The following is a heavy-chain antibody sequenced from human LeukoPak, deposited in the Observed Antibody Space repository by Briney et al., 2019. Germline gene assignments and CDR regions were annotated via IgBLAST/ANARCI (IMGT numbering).Heavy chain of an antibody. CDR1: GGSISSYY. V-gene: IGHV4-4*07. CDR2: IYASGST. Sequence: SETLSLTCTVSGGSISSYYWRWIRQPAGKGLKWIGRIYASGSTNYNPSLKSRVTMSVDTSKNQFSLKLSSVTAADTAVYYCARGSVPAAHPNYYYYGMDVWGQGTTVTVSS. D-gene: IGHD2-2*01. CDR3: ARGSVPAAHPNYYYYGMDV. J-gene: IGHJ6*02.